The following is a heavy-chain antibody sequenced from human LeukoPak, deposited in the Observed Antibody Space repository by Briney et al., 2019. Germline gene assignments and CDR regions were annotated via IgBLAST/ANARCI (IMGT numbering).Heavy chain of an antibody. CDR3: ARDQDWMFDY. V-gene: IGHV3-48*01. CDR1: GFTFNNYA. Sequence: QPGGFLRLSCAASGFTFNNYAMNWVRQAPGKGLEWISYISNSGTTIYYADSVKGRFTISRDTAMKSLYPQMNSLRAEDTAVYYCARDQDWMFDYWGQGILVTVSS. J-gene: IGHJ4*02. CDR2: ISNSGTTI. D-gene: IGHD1-1*01.